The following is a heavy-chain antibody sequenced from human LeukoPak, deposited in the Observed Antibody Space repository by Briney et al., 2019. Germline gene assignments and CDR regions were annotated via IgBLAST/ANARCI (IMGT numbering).Heavy chain of an antibody. CDR2: IFYTGST. Sequence: SETLSLTCTVSGGSISSYYWSWIRQPPGKGLEWIGYIFYTGSTSYNPSLKSRVSMSVDTSKNQFSLNLNSLTAADTAVYYCARVRSNGSPLDLWGRGTLVTVSS. J-gene: IGHJ2*01. CDR3: ARVRSNGSPLDL. V-gene: IGHV4-59*08. D-gene: IGHD6-19*01. CDR1: GGSISSYY.